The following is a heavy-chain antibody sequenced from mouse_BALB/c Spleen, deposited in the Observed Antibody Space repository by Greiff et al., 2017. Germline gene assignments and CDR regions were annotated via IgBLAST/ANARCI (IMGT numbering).Heavy chain of an antibody. J-gene: IGHJ3*01. CDR1: GFTFSSFG. CDR3: AREGWFAY. Sequence: EVMLVESGGGLVQPGGSRKLSCAASGFTFSSFGMHWVRQAPEKGLEWVAYISSGSSTIYYAATVTGRFTISRDNPKNTLFLQMTSLRSEDTAMYYCAREGWFAYWGEGTLVTVSA. CDR2: ISSGSSTI. V-gene: IGHV5-17*02.